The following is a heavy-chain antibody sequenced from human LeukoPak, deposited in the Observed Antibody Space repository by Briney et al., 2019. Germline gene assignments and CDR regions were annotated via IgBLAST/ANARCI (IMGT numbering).Heavy chain of an antibody. CDR1: GFTFSNYA. Sequence: PGGSLRLPCAASGFTFSNYAMHWVRQAPGKGLEWVAVISYDENNKYYADSVKGRFTISRDNSKNTLYLQMNSLRAEDTAVYYCASTWDYWGQGTLVTVSS. CDR3: ASTWDY. CDR2: ISYDENNK. V-gene: IGHV3-30-3*01. J-gene: IGHJ4*02. D-gene: IGHD3-16*01.